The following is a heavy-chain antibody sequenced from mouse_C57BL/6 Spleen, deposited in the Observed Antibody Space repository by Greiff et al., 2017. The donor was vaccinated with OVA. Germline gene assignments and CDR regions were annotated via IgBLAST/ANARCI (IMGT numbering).Heavy chain of an antibody. D-gene: IGHD1-1*01. CDR3: ARVGLLYYFDD. Sequence: QVQLKQSGAELVKPGASVTMSCKASGYTFTSYWITWVKQRPGQGLEWIGDLYPGSGSTNYNEKFKSKATLTVDTSSSTAYMQLSSLTSEDSAVYYCARVGLLYYFDDWGQGTTLTVSS. V-gene: IGHV1-55*01. J-gene: IGHJ2*01. CDR1: GYTFTSYW. CDR2: LYPGSGST.